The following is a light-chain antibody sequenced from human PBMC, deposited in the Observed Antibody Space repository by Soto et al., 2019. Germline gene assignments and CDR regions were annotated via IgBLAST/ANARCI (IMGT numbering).Light chain of an antibody. CDR3: QQYNSYWT. CDR1: QSISSW. CDR2: KAS. Sequence: DIQMTQSPSTLSASVGDRVTITCRASQSISSWLAWYQQKPGKAPKLLIYKASSLESGVPSRFSDRGSWTEFTLTISSLQPDDLATYYCQQYNSYWTFGQGTKVEIK. V-gene: IGKV1-5*03. J-gene: IGKJ1*01.